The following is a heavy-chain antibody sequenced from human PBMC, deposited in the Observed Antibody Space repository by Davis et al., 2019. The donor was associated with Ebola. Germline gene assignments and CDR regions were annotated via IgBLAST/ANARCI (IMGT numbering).Heavy chain of an antibody. D-gene: IGHD3-10*01. V-gene: IGHV1-18*04. Sequence: ASVKVSCKTFGYTFTSYGISWVRQAPGQGPEWMGWISIYNGNTHYIQKFQGRVTMTTDTSTSTAYMVLSSLRSEDTAVYYCAREVDYYGSGSYWGVWGQGTTVTVSS. CDR2: ISIYNGNT. CDR1: GYTFTSYG. J-gene: IGHJ6*02. CDR3: AREVDYYGSGSYWGV.